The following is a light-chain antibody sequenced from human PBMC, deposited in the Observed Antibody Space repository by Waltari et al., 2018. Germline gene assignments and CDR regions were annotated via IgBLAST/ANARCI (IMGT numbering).Light chain of an antibody. CDR2: RNN. CDR1: RANIGTCE. J-gene: IGLJ3*02. V-gene: IGLV1-47*01. Sequence: SVLNQPPPTSGTPGLRVPISRSGSRANIGTCEDYWYHQLPGTAPKLLIYRNNQRPSGVPDRFSGSKSGTSASLDISGLRSEDEADYYWATWDDILTAWVFGGGTKLTVL. CDR3: ATWDDILTAWV.